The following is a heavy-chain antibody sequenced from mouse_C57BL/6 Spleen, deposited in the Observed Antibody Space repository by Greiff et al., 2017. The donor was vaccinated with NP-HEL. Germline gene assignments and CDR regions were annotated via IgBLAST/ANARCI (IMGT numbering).Heavy chain of an antibody. J-gene: IGHJ3*01. CDR1: GFTFTDYY. D-gene: IGHD1-1*01. CDR2: IRNKANGYTT. Sequence: EVQLVESGGGLVQPGGSLSLSCAASGFTFTDYYMSWVRQPPGKALEWLGFIRNKANGYTTEYSASVKGRFTISRDNSQSILYLQMNALRAEDSATYYWARRDYGSSWLAYWGQGTLVTVSA. CDR3: ARRDYGSSWLAY. V-gene: IGHV7-3*01.